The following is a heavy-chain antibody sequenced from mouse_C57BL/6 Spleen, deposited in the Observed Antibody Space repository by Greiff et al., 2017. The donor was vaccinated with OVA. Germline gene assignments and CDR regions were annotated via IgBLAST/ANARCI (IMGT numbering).Heavy chain of an antibody. D-gene: IGHD1-1*01. J-gene: IGHJ4*01. Sequence: VQLKESGGGLVKPGGSLKLSCAASGFTFSDYGMHWVRQAPEKGLEWVAYISSGSSTIYYADTVKGRFTISRDNAKNTLFLQMTSLRSEDTAMYYCARGAITTVVAPFYYAMDYWGQGTSVTVSS. V-gene: IGHV5-17*01. CDR1: GFTFSDYG. CDR2: ISSGSSTI. CDR3: ARGAITTVVAPFYYAMDY.